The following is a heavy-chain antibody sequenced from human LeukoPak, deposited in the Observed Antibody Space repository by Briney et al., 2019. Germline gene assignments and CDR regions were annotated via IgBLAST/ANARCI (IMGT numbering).Heavy chain of an antibody. CDR3: ARDRALGSGKYYFDY. Sequence: SETLSLTCTVSGGSISSSSYYWGWIRQPPGKGLEWIGSIYYSGSTYYNPSLKSRVTISVDTSKNQFSLKLSSVTAADTAVYFCARDRALGSGKYYFDYWGQGTLVTVSS. V-gene: IGHV4-39*07. CDR2: IYYSGST. J-gene: IGHJ4*02. D-gene: IGHD3-16*01. CDR1: GGSISSSSYY.